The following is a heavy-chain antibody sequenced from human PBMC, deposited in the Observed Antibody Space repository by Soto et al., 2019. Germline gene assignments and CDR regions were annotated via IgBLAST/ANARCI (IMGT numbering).Heavy chain of an antibody. CDR2: IWYDGSNK. CDR1: GFTFSSYG. J-gene: IGHJ4*02. D-gene: IGHD1-26*01. V-gene: IGHV3-33*01. CDR3: AREWEYSGSYHPLYY. Sequence: QVQLVESGGGVVQPGRSLRLSCAASGFTFSSYGMHWVRQAPGKGLEWVAVIWYDGSNKYYAESVKGRFTISRDNSKNTLYLQMNSLRAEDTAVYYCAREWEYSGSYHPLYYWGQGTLVTVSS.